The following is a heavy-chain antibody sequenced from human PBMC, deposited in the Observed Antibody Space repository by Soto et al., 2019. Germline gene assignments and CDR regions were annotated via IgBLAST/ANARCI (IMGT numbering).Heavy chain of an antibody. CDR3: AREKSGAETSPGAY. D-gene: IGHD2-8*02. V-gene: IGHV1-18*01. CDR2: ISAYNGNT. CDR1: GYTFTGYG. J-gene: IGHJ4*02. Sequence: ASVKVSCKAAGYTFTGYGVSWVRQAPGQGLEWMGWISAYNGNTDYAQKLQGRVTMTTDTSTSTAYMELTSLRSDDTAVYYCAREKSGAETSPGAYGAKGPRVPVSS.